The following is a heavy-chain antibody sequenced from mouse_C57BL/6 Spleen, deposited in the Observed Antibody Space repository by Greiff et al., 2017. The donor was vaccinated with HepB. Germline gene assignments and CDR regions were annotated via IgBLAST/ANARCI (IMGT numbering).Heavy chain of an antibody. V-gene: IGHV5-9-1*02. Sequence: EVKLVESGEGLVKPGGSLKLSCAASGFTFSSYAMSWVRQTPEKRLEWVAYISSGGDYIYYADTVKGRFTISRDNARNTLYLQMSSLKSEDTAMYYCTRDLTYYGNPYYAMDYWGQGTSVTVSS. D-gene: IGHD2-1*01. CDR3: TRDLTYYGNPYYAMDY. J-gene: IGHJ4*01. CDR2: ISSGGDYI. CDR1: GFTFSSYA.